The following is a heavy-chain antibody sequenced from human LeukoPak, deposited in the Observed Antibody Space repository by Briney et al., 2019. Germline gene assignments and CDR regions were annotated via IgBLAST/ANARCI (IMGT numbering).Heavy chain of an antibody. CDR3: VKIAANYFDY. V-gene: IGHV3-64D*09. Sequence: GGSLRLSCSASGFTFSSYAMHWVRQAPGKGLEYVSAISSNGGSAYYADSVKGRFTISRDNPKNTLYLQTSSLRAEDTAVYYCVKIAANYFDYWGQGTLVTVSS. D-gene: IGHD6-13*01. CDR2: ISSNGGSA. J-gene: IGHJ4*02. CDR1: GFTFSSYA.